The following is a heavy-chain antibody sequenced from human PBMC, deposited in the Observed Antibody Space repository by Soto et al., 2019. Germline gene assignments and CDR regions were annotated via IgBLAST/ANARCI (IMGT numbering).Heavy chain of an antibody. CDR1: GFTFSSYA. CDR2: ISGSGGST. Sequence: EVQLLESGGGLVQPGGSLRLSCAASGFTFSSYAMSWVRQAPGKGLEWVSAISGSGGSTYYADSGKGRFTISRDNSKNTLYPQMYSLRDADTEVYYCAKADCSSTSCYNGYYYYGMDVWGQGTTVTVSS. CDR3: AKADCSSTSCYNGYYYYGMDV. V-gene: IGHV3-23*01. J-gene: IGHJ6*02. D-gene: IGHD2-2*02.